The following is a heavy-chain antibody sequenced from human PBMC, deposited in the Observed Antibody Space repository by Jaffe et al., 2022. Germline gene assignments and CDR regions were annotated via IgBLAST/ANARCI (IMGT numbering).Heavy chain of an antibody. D-gene: IGHD6-13*01. V-gene: IGHV4-4*02. CDR2: IYHSGST. Sequence: QVQLQESGPGLVKPSGTLSLTCAVSGGSISSSNWWSWVRQPPGKGLEWIGEIYHSGSTNYNPSLKSRVTISVDKSKNQFSLKLSSVTAADTAVYYCARVEGSWDSSSWYRRDWFDPWGQGTLVTVSS. CDR1: GGSISSSNW. CDR3: ARVEGSWDSSSWYRRDWFDP. J-gene: IGHJ5*02.